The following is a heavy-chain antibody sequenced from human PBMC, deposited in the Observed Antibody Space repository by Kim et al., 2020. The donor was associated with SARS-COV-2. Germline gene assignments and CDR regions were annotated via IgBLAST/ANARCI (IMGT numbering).Heavy chain of an antibody. J-gene: IGHJ6*02. CDR1: GFTFSSYG. CDR3: AKESGSGSYYAWTYYYYGMDV. Sequence: GGSLRLSCAASGFTFSSYGMHWVRQAPGKGLEWVAVISYDGSNKYYADSVKGRFTISRDNSKNTLYLQMNSLRAEDTAVYYCAKESGSGSYYAWTYYYYGMDVWGQGTTFTVS. CDR2: ISYDGSNK. V-gene: IGHV3-30*18. D-gene: IGHD3-10*01.